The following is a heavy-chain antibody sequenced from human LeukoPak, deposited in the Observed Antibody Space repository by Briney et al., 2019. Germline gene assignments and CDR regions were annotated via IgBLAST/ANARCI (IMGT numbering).Heavy chain of an antibody. CDR3: ARDYSYRFDY. CDR2: ISANSGNT. V-gene: IGHV1-18*04. D-gene: IGHD5-18*01. J-gene: IGHJ4*02. Sequence: ASVKVSCKSTVYTVTINGYYWIRLPPGEGLEWMGWISANSGNTNYAQKFQGRVTMTTDTSSSTVYMELRSLRSDDTALYYGARDYSYRFDYWGQGTLVTVPS. CDR1: VYTVTING.